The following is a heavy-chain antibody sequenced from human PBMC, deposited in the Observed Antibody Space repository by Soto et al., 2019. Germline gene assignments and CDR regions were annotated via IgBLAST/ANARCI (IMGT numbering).Heavy chain of an antibody. D-gene: IGHD3-10*01. CDR2: IIPILGIA. CDR3: ARDYPYGSGSYYRIHFDY. J-gene: IGHJ4*02. CDR1: GGTFSSYT. Sequence: QVQLVQSGAEVKKPGSSVKVSCKASGGTFSSYTISWVRQAPGQGLEWMGRIIPILGIANYAQKFQGRVTITADKSTSTAYMELSSLRSEDTAVYYCARDYPYGSGSYYRIHFDYWGQGTLVTVSS. V-gene: IGHV1-69*08.